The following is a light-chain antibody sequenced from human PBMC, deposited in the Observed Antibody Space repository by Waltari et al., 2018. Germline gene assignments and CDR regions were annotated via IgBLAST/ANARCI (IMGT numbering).Light chain of an antibody. J-gene: IGKJ1*01. Sequence: IQLTQSPSSLSASVGDRVTTTCRASQGVNVYLAWYQQKPGKAPNLLIYAASTLQSGVSSRFIGSGAGTDFTLTIHSLQPEDIATYYCQQFNASPRTFGQGTNVEIK. CDR2: AAS. CDR3: QQFNASPRT. V-gene: IGKV1-9*01. CDR1: QGVNVY.